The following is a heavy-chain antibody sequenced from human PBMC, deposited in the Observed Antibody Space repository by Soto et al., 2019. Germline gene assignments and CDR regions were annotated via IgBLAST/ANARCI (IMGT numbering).Heavy chain of an antibody. CDR3: ARSIVVVPAAIALTEAAYYYYGMDV. V-gene: IGHV4-39*01. J-gene: IGHJ6*02. CDR1: GGSISSSSYY. D-gene: IGHD2-2*01. CDR2: IYYSGST. Sequence: PSETLSLTCTVSGGSISSSSYYWGWIRQPPGKGLEWIGSIYYSGSTYYNPSLKSRVTISVDTSKNQFSLKLSSVTAADTAVYYCARSIVVVPAAIALTEAAYYYYGMDVWGQGTTVTVSS.